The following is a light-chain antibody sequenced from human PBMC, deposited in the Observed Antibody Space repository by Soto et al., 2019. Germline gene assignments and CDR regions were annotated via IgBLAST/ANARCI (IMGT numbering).Light chain of an antibody. CDR1: QSVSSY. CDR2: GTS. J-gene: IGKJ5*01. Sequence: EIVLTPSPATLSLSPVERATLSFRASQSVSSYLAWYQQKPGQAPRLLIYGTSSRATGIPGRFSGSGSGTDFSLTISRLEPEDFAVYYCQQYGSSPINFGQGTQREIK. V-gene: IGKV3-20*01. CDR3: QQYGSSPIN.